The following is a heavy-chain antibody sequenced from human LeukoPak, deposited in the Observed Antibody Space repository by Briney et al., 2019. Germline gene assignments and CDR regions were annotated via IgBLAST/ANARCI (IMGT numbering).Heavy chain of an antibody. J-gene: IGHJ3*02. D-gene: IGHD3-22*01. V-gene: IGHV3-11*01. CDR2: ISSSGSTI. CDR1: GFTFSDYY. CDR3: ARGGSMIVVGTVDAFDI. Sequence: GGSLRLSCAASGFTFSDYYMSWIRQAPGKGLEWVSYISSSGSTIYYADSVKGRFTISRDNAKNSLYLRMSSLRAEDTAVYYCARGGSMIVVGTVDAFDIWGQGTMVTVSS.